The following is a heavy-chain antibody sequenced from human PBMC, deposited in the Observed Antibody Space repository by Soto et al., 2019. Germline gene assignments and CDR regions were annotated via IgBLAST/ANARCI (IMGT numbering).Heavy chain of an antibody. D-gene: IGHD3-3*01. CDR1: GFTFSSYV. V-gene: IGHV3-23*01. J-gene: IGHJ6*04. CDR2: ISGSGGST. Sequence: GGSLRLSCAASGFTFSSYVMSWVRQAPGKGLEWVSAISGSGGSTYYADSVKGRFTISRDNSKNTLYLQMNSLRAEDTAVYYCAKLPLLRFLEWLFLDVWSKGTTVTVSS. CDR3: AKLPLLRFLEWLFLDV.